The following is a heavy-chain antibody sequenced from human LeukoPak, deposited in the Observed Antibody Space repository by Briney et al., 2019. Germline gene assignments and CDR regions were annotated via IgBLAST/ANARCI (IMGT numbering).Heavy chain of an antibody. CDR1: GYTFTRYY. CDR2: INPNSGGT. Sequence: ASVTVSCKASGYTFTRYYMHWVRQAPGQGLEWMGWINPNSGGTNYAQKFQGWVTMTRDTSISTAYMELSRLRSDDTAVYYCARGSIVVVVAALYSWFDPWGQGTLVTVSS. D-gene: IGHD2-15*01. J-gene: IGHJ5*02. V-gene: IGHV1-2*04. CDR3: ARGSIVVVVAALYSWFDP.